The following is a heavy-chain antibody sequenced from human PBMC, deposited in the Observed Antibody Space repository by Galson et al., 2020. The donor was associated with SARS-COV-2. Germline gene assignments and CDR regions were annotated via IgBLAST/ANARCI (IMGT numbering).Heavy chain of an antibody. D-gene: IGHD3-10*01. CDR1: GITFSKYW. CDR2: INSDGSSS. CDR3: ATAGGIF. J-gene: IGHJ4*02. V-gene: IGHV3-74*01. Sequence: GSLRLSCAASGITFSKYWMHWVRQAPGKGLVWVSRINSDGSSSNYADSVKGRFTISRDNAKNTLYLQMNSLRAEDTAVYYCATAGGIFWGQGTLISVSS.